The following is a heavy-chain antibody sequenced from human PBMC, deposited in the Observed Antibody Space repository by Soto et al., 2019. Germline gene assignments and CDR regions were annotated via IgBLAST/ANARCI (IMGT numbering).Heavy chain of an antibody. Sequence: QVHLQESGPGLVRPSETLSLSCSESGDSMATGGHYYNWIRHLPGKGLEWIGYIYYSGATHYSPSLRPRATISIDTSKNQFSLRLISVTAADTALYFCARDKDLEPTVWGYWGQGIQVTVSS. D-gene: IGHD7-27*01. J-gene: IGHJ4*02. V-gene: IGHV4-31*02. CDR1: GDSMATGGHY. CDR2: IYYSGAT. CDR3: ARDKDLEPTVWGY.